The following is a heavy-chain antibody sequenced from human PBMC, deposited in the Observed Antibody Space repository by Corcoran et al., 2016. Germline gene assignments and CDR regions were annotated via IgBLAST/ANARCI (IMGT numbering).Heavy chain of an antibody. CDR2: IIHSGST. Sequence: QVQLQQWGAGLLKPSETLSLTCAVYGGSFSGYYWSWIRQPPGKGLAWIGDIIHSGSTNYNPSLKSRVTISVDTSKNQFSLKLSSVTAADTAVYYCASGHTGIAAADDRMDVWGQGTTVTVSS. V-gene: IGHV4-34*12. CDR3: ASGHTGIAAADDRMDV. D-gene: IGHD6-13*01. CDR1: GGSFSGYY. J-gene: IGHJ6*02.